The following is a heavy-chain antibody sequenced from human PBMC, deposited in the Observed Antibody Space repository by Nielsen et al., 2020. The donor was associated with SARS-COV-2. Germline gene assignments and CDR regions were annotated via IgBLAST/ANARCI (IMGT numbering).Heavy chain of an antibody. CDR3: AREPDYDFWSGASDLEAFDI. CDR1: GGSVTGGSYY. Sequence: SETLSLTCTVSGGSVTGGSYYWNWIRQSAAKGLEWIGRVYTSGSTDYNPSLKSRVTLSLDTSKNQVSLKLTSVTAADTAMYYCAREPDYDFWSGASDLEAFDIWGQGTKVIVSS. V-gene: IGHV4-61*02. J-gene: IGHJ3*02. D-gene: IGHD3-3*01. CDR2: VYTSGST.